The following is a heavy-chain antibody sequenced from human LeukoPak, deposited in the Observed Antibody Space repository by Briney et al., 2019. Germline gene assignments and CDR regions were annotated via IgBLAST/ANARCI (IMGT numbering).Heavy chain of an antibody. J-gene: IGHJ4*02. Sequence: PGGSLRLSCAASGFTSSSYSMNWVRQAPGKGLEWVSVIYSGGSTYYADSVKGRFTISRDNSKNTLYLQMNSLRAEDTAVYYCASVSPFDDRGDYWGQGTLVTVSS. CDR2: IYSGGST. CDR3: ASVSPFDDRGDY. D-gene: IGHD3-10*02. V-gene: IGHV3-53*01. CDR1: GFTSSSYS.